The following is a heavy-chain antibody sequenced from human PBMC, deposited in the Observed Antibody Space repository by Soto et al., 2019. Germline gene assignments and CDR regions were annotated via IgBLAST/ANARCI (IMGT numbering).Heavy chain of an antibody. D-gene: IGHD6-13*01. CDR1: GGSVSSGSYY. CDR3: AREGGRYSSSWYNWFDP. V-gene: IGHV4-61*01. CDR2: IYYSGST. J-gene: IGHJ5*02. Sequence: SETLSLTCTVSGGSVSSGSYYWSWIRQPPGKGLEWIGYIYYSGSTNYNPSLKSRVTISVDTSKNQFSLKLSSVTAADTAVYYCAREGGRYSSSWYNWFDPWGQGTLVTVSS.